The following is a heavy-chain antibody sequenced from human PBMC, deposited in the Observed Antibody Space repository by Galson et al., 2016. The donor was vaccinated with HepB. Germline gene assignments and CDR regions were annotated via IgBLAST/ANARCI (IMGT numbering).Heavy chain of an antibody. V-gene: IGHV3-23*01. D-gene: IGHD5/OR15-5a*01. CDR3: VKKVMSANAGNFDF. CDR2: ITGSGGST. Sequence: SLRLSCAASGFTFSSHAMSWVRQAPGKGLEWVSAITGSGGSTYYADSVKGRFTFSRDNSKNTMYLQMDSLRAEDTAVYYCVKKVMSANAGNFDFWGQG. CDR1: GFTFSSHA. J-gene: IGHJ4*02.